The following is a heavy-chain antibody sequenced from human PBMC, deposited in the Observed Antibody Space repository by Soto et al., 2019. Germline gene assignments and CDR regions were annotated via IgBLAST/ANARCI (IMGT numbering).Heavy chain of an antibody. V-gene: IGHV3-23*01. D-gene: IGHD3-3*01. CDR1: GLTFSSYA. CDR3: ANHYDFWSGNPDV. J-gene: IGHJ6*02. Sequence: GGSLRLSCAASGLTFSSYAMSWVRQAPGRGLEWVAVISNTGLTTHYADSVKGRFTISRDNSKRTVYLQMNSLRAEDTAVYYCANHYDFWSGNPDVWGQGTTVTVSS. CDR2: ISNTGLTT.